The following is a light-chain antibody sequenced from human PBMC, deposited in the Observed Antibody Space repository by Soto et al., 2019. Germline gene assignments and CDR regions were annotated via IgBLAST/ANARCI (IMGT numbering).Light chain of an antibody. V-gene: IGLV2-14*01. J-gene: IGLJ1*01. CDR1: SSDVGGYNY. Sequence: QSALTQPASVSGSPGQSITISCTGTSSDVGGYNYVSWYQQHPGKAPKLMIYDVSNRPSGVSNRFSGSKSGNTASLTISGLQAEGEADYYCSSYTSSRTDVFGTGTKVTV. CDR2: DVS. CDR3: SSYTSSRTDV.